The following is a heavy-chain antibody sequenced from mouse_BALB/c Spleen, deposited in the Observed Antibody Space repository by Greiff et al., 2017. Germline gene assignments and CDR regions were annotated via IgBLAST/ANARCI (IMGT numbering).Heavy chain of an antibody. D-gene: IGHD2-3*01. Sequence: EVQLVESGPGLVKPSQSLSLTCTVTGYSITSDYAWNWIRQFPGNKLEWMGYISYSGSTSYNPSLKSRISITRDTSKNQFFLQLNSVTTEDTATYYCARGGWLLRGFYYYAMDYWGQGTSVTVSS. CDR1: GYSITSDYA. CDR2: ISYSGST. V-gene: IGHV3-2*02. J-gene: IGHJ4*01. CDR3: ARGGWLLRGFYYYAMDY.